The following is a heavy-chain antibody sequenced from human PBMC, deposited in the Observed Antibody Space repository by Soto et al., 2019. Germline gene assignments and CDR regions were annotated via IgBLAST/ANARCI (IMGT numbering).Heavy chain of an antibody. Sequence: GASVKVSCKASGFSFSDYFMHWVRQAPGQGLEWMGVINPNGGTANYAQKFQGRVTITADESTSTAYMELSSLRSEDTAVYYCARADYGGNSDWFDPWGQGTLVTVSS. D-gene: IGHD4-17*01. J-gene: IGHJ5*02. CDR3: ARADYGGNSDWFDP. CDR1: GFSFSDYF. V-gene: IGHV1-69*13. CDR2: INPNGGTA.